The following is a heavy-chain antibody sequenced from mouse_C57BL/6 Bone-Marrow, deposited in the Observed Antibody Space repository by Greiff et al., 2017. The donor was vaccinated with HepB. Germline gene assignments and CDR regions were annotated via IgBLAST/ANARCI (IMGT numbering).Heavy chain of an antibody. V-gene: IGHV1-72*01. CDR3: AREGYYYGSSVAY. J-gene: IGHJ3*01. CDR2: IDPNSGGT. D-gene: IGHD1-1*01. Sequence: VQLQQPGAELVKPGASVKLSCKASGYTFTSYWMHWVKQRPGRGLEWIARIDPNSGGTKYNEKFKSKATLTVDKPSSTAYMQLSSLTSEDSAVYYCAREGYYYGSSVAYWGQGTLVTVSA. CDR1: GYTFTSYW.